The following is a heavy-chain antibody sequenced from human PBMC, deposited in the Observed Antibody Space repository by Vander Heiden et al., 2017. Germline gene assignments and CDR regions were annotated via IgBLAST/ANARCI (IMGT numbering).Heavy chain of an antibody. CDR2: ISYDRNNK. CDR3: AKVVPDAAPRPLDY. V-gene: IGHV3-30*18. J-gene: IGHJ4*02. CDR1: SFPCSSYG. Sequence: VQCAAPAGGVVKPGTVLSPSCAACSFPCSSYGMRGVRRAPGRGLEWVAAISYDRNNKYYRASVKSRFTISRDTSKNTLYLQMSCLRAEDTAVYYCAKVVPDAAPRPLDYWGQGTLVTVSS. D-gene: IGHD2-21*02.